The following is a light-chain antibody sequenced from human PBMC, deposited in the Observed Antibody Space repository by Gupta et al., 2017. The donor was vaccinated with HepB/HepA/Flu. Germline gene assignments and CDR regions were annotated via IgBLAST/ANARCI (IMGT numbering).Light chain of an antibody. V-gene: IGLV3-25*03. J-gene: IGLJ2*01. Sequence: SYDLTQPPSVSVSPGQTARITCSGDALPKQYAYWYQQKPGQAPVLVIYKDSERPSGIPERFSGSSSGTTVTLTISGVQAEDEADYYCQSADSSIVVFGGGTKLTVL. CDR3: QSADSSIVV. CDR1: ALPKQY. CDR2: KDS.